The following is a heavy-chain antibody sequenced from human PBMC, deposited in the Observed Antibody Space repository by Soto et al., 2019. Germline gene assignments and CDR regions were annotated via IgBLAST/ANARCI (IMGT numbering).Heavy chain of an antibody. CDR3: ARVVVVAATMTFDY. Sequence: SETLSLTCTVSGGSISSYYWCWIRQPPGKGLEWIGYIYYSGSTYYNPSLKSRVTISVDTSKNQFSLKLSSVTAADTAVYYCARVVVVAATMTFDYWGQGTLVTVSS. CDR2: IYYSGST. D-gene: IGHD2-15*01. J-gene: IGHJ4*02. CDR1: GGSISSYY. V-gene: IGHV4-59*08.